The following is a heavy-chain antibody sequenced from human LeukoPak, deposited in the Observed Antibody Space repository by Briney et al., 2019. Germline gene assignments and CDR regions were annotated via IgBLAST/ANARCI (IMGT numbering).Heavy chain of an antibody. CDR1: GGTFSSYA. D-gene: IGHD6-6*01. Sequence: ASVKVSCKASGGTFSSYAISWVRQAPGQGLEWMGGIIPIFGTANYAQKFQGRVTITTDESTSTAYMELSSLRSEDTAVYYCARGGMSSHPGALDIWGQGTMVTVSS. V-gene: IGHV1-69*05. J-gene: IGHJ3*02. CDR2: IIPIFGTA. CDR3: ARGGMSSHPGALDI.